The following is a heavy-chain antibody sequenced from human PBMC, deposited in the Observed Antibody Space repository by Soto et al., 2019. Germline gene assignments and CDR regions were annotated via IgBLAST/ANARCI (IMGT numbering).Heavy chain of an antibody. CDR2: IYYSGST. CDR3: ARGYYYDSSGYYSGGPDYFDY. J-gene: IGHJ4*02. CDR1: GGSISSYY. V-gene: IGHV4-59*01. Sequence: PSETLSLTYTVSGGSISSYYWSWIRQPPGKGLEWIGYIYYSGSTNYNPSLKSRVTISVDTSKNQFSLKLSSVTAADTAVYYCARGYYYDSSGYYSGGPDYFDYWGQGTLVTAPQ. D-gene: IGHD3-22*01.